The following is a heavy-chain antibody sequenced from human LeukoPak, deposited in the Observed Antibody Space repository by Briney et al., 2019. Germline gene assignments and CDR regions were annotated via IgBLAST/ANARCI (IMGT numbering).Heavy chain of an antibody. V-gene: IGHV1-69*04. D-gene: IGHD1/OR15-1a*01. CDR3: ARDEQNYYYGMDV. CDR2: IIPILGIA. CDR1: GGTFSIYA. Sequence: EASVTVSFKASGGTFSIYAISWVRQAPGQGLEWMGRIIPILGIANYAQKFQGRVTITADKSTSTAYMELSSLRSEDTAVYYCARDEQNYYYGMDVWGQGTTVTVSS. J-gene: IGHJ6*02.